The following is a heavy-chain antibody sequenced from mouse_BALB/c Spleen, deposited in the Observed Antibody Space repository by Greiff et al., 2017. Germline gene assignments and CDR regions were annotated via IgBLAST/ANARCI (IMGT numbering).Heavy chain of an antibody. D-gene: IGHD1-1*01. CDR3: AGYGSSYTYFDY. V-gene: IGHV1-9*01. CDR2: ILPGSGST. CDR1: GYTFSSYW. J-gene: IGHJ2*01. Sequence: QVQLQQSGAELMKPGASVKISCKATGYTFSSYWIEWVKQRPGHGLEWIGEILPGSGSTNYNEKFKGKATFTADTSSNTAYMQLSSLTSEDSAVYYCAGYGSSYTYFDYWGQGTTLTVSS.